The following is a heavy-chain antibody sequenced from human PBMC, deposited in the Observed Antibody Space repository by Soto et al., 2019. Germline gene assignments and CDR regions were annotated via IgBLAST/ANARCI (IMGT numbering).Heavy chain of an antibody. Sequence: GGSLRLSCTISGFTFISYWMSWVRQAPGKGLEWVANINQHGSEKNYVDSVEGRFAISRDNAKNSLYLQMKSLRAEDTAVYYCARDRSSGWPGSFDSWGQGTLVTVSS. J-gene: IGHJ4*02. V-gene: IGHV3-7*03. CDR1: GFTFISYW. D-gene: IGHD6-19*01. CDR3: ARDRSSGWPGSFDS. CDR2: INQHGSEK.